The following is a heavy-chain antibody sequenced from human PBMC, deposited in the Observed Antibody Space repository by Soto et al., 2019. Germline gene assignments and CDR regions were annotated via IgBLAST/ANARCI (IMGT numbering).Heavy chain of an antibody. J-gene: IGHJ6*02. CDR1: GYTFTGYY. D-gene: IGHD6-19*01. V-gene: IGHV1-2*04. CDR3: ARSVAGWGVYYYYGMDV. CDR2: INPNSGDT. Sequence: QVQLVQSGAEVKKPGASVKVSCKASGYTFTGYYMHWVRQAPGQGLEWMGWINPNSGDTNYAQKFQGWVTMTRDTSISTAYMELSRLRSDDTAVYYCARSVAGWGVYYYYGMDVWGQGTTVTVSS.